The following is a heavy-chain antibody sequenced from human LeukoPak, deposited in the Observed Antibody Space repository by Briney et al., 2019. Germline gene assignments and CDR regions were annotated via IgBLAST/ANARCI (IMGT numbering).Heavy chain of an antibody. CDR2: IYYSGSI. V-gene: IGHV4-39*01. Sequence: SETRSLTGTVSGGSISSSSYYWGWIRQPPGKGLEGIGSIYYSGSIYYNPSLKSRVTISVDTSKNQFSLKLSSVTAADTAVYYCARRLSSSWNDAFDIWGQGTMVTVSS. CDR3: ARRLSSSWNDAFDI. CDR1: GGSISSSSYY. D-gene: IGHD6-13*01. J-gene: IGHJ3*02.